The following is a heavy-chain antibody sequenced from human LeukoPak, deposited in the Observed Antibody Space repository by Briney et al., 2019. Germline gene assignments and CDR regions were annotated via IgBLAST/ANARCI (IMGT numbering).Heavy chain of an antibody. CDR2: IYYSGST. D-gene: IGHD1-26*01. J-gene: IGHJ6*03. CDR3: ARQREAYYYYMDV. V-gene: IGHV4-39*01. CDR1: GGSISSSSYY. Sequence: SETLSLTCTVSGGSISSSSYYWGWIRRPPGKGLEWIGSIYYSGSTYYNPSLKSRVTISVDTSKNQFSLKLSSVTAADTAVYYCARQREAYYYYMDVWGKGTTVTVSS.